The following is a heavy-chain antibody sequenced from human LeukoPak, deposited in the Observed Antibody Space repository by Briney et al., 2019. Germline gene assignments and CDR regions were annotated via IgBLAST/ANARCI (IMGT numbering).Heavy chain of an antibody. CDR3: ARGGLLGWGLTGIRGYSYGPDY. D-gene: IGHD5-18*01. V-gene: IGHV1-2*06. CDR1: GYIFTDYY. J-gene: IGHJ4*02. Sequence: GASVKVSCKASGYIFTDYYMHWVRQAPGQELGWMGRINPNSGGTNYAQKFQGRVTMTRDTSISTAYMELSRLRSDDTAVYYCARGGLLGWGLTGIRGYSYGPDYWGQGTLVTVSS. CDR2: INPNSGGT.